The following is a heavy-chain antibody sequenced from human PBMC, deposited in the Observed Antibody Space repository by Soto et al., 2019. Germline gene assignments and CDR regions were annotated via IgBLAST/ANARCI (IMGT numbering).Heavy chain of an antibody. D-gene: IGHD6-6*01. Sequence: GESLKISCKGSGYSFTSYWISWVRQMPGKGLEWMGRIDPSDSYTNYSPSFQGHVTISADKSISTAYLQWSSLRASDTAMYYCARPLYSSSSWRVDYYYYGMDVWGQGTTVTVSS. CDR2: IDPSDSYT. J-gene: IGHJ6*02. V-gene: IGHV5-10-1*01. CDR3: ARPLYSSSSWRVDYYYYGMDV. CDR1: GYSFTSYW.